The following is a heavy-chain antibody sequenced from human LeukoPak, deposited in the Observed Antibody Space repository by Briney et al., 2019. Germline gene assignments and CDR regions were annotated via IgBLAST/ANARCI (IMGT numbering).Heavy chain of an antibody. CDR1: GYSFTTYW. Sequence: GESLKISCKGSGYSFTTYWIAWVRQMPGRGLEWMGIISPDDSEIRYSPSFRGQVTISADKSTSTAYLQWSRLKASDTAIYCCARHEGSGSYYSYWGQGTLVTVSS. CDR2: ISPDDSEI. D-gene: IGHD1-26*01. V-gene: IGHV5-51*01. CDR3: ARHEGSGSYYSY. J-gene: IGHJ4*02.